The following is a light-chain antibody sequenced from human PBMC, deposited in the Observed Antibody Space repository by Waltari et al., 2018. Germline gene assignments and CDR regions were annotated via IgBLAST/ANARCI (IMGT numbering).Light chain of an antibody. Sequence: VMTQSPATLSESPGKMVTLTCRASQSVSNNVAWYQPRPGQAPRLLIYGVSTRATDVPAKFSGSRSGTEVTLTINTLQSEDAATYYCQQYNVWPRTFGQGTKVEI. V-gene: IGKV3-15*01. CDR3: QQYNVWPRT. CDR2: GVS. CDR1: QSVSNN. J-gene: IGKJ1*01.